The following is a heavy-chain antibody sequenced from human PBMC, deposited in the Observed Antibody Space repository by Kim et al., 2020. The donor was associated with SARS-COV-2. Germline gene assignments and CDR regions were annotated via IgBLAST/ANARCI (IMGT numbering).Heavy chain of an antibody. J-gene: IGHJ4*02. Sequence: ASVKVSCKASGYTFTSYGISWVRQAPGQGLEWMGWISAYNGNTNYAQKLQGRVTMTTDTSTSTAYMELRSLRSDDTAVYYCARDVLYYYDSSGYYYDPSPKTPADYWGQGTLVTVSS. V-gene: IGHV1-18*01. D-gene: IGHD3-22*01. CDR3: ARDVLYYYDSSGYYYDPSPKTPADY. CDR2: ISAYNGNT. CDR1: GYTFTSYG.